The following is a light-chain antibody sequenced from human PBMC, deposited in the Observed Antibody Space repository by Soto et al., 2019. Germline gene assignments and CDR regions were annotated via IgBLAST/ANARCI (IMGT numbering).Light chain of an antibody. V-gene: IGKV3-11*01. CDR2: DAS. CDR3: QQRSSWIT. CDR1: QSVSYY. Sequence: IGLPQYPATLSLSPGERATLSCRASQSVSYYLAWYQQKPGQAPRLLIYDASNRATGIPARFSGSGSGTDFTLTISSLEPEDFAVYYCQQRSSWITFGQGTRLEIK. J-gene: IGKJ5*01.